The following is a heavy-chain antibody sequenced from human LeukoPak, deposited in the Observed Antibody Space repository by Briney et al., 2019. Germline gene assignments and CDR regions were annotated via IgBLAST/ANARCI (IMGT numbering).Heavy chain of an antibody. Sequence: GGSLRLSCAASGFTFDDYGMSWVRQAPGKGREWVSSISSTGGTTYYADSVKGRFTISRDNSKNTLYLQMNSLRAEDTAIYYCAKNGDRGAYCTGGTCYAYFYYYMDVWGKGTTVTI. CDR3: AKNGDRGAYCTGGTCYAYFYYYMDV. CDR2: ISSTGGTT. J-gene: IGHJ6*03. CDR1: GFTFDDYG. D-gene: IGHD2-15*01. V-gene: IGHV3-23*01.